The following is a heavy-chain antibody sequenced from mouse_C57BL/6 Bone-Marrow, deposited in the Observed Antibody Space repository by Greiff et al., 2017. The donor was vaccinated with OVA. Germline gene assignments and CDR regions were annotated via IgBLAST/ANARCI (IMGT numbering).Heavy chain of an antibody. CDR3: ARQEDYYCGSGDY. D-gene: IGHD1-1*01. V-gene: IGHV1-22*01. J-gene: IGHJ2*01. Sequence: VQLQQSGPELVKPGASVKMSCKASGYTFTDYNMHWVKQSHGKSLEWIGYINPNNGGTSYNQKFKGKATLTVNKSSSTAYMELRSLTSEDSAVYYCARQEDYYCGSGDYWGQGTTLTVSS. CDR2: INPNNGGT. CDR1: GYTFTDYN.